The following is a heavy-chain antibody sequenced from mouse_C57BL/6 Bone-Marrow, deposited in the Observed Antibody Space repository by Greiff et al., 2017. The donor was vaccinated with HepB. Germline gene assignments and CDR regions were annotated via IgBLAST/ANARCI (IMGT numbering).Heavy chain of an antibody. CDR2: IDPSDSYT. Sequence: VQLQQPGAELVMPGASVKLSCKASGYTFTSYWMHWVKQRPGQGLEWIGEIDPSDSYTNYNQKFKGKSTLTVDKSSSTAYMQLSSLTSEDSAVYYCARYYLNWYFDVWGTGTTVTVSS. J-gene: IGHJ1*03. CDR3: ARYYLNWYFDV. D-gene: IGHD1-1*02. CDR1: GYTFTSYW. V-gene: IGHV1-69*01.